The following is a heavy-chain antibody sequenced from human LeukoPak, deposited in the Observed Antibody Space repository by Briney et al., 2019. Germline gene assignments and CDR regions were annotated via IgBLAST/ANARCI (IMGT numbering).Heavy chain of an antibody. D-gene: IGHD2-21*02. J-gene: IGHJ4*02. CDR2: IYYSGST. V-gene: IGHV4-39*07. CDR3: AREGAYCGGDCYSTAYYGY. Sequence: SETLSLTCTVSGGSISSSSYYWGWIRQPPGKGLEWIGSIYYSGSTYYNPSLKSRVTISVDTSKNQFSLKLSSVTAADTAVYYCAREGAYCGGDCYSTAYYGYWGQGTLVTVSS. CDR1: GGSISSSSYY.